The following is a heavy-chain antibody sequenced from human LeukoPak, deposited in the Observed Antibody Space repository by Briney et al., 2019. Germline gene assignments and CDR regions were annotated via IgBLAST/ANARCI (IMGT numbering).Heavy chain of an antibody. J-gene: IGHJ6*02. V-gene: IGHV1-46*01. Sequence: ASVKVSCKASGYTFTSYYMHWVRQAPGQGLEWMGIINPSGGSTSYAQKFQGRVTMTRDTSTSTVYMELSSVTAADTAVYYCARRHSSSSFYYYYYGMDVWGQGTTVTVSS. CDR3: ARRHSSSSFYYYYYGMDV. CDR2: INPSGGST. D-gene: IGHD6-6*01. CDR1: GYTFTSYY.